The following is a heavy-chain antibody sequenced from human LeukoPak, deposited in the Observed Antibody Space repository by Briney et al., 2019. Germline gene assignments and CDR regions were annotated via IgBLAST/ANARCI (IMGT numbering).Heavy chain of an antibody. CDR1: GGSISSGDYY. V-gene: IGHV4-31*03. CDR3: ARDRGYGFDY. CDR2: IHYSGST. J-gene: IGHJ4*02. D-gene: IGHD5-18*01. Sequence: SETLSLTYTVSGGSISSGDYYWSWIRQHPGNGLEWIGYIHYSGSTDYNPSLKSRVTISRDTSKNQFSLELNSVTAADTAVYYCARDRGYGFDYWGQGTLVTVSS.